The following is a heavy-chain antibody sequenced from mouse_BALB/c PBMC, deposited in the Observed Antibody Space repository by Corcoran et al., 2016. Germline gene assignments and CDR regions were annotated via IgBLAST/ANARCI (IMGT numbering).Heavy chain of an antibody. CDR3: AGYTPWFAY. Sequence: QIQLVQSGPELKKPGETVKISCKASGYTFTNYGMNWVKQAPGKGLKWMGWINTDTGEPTYADDFKGRFAFSLETSASTAYLQINNLKNEDTATYFCAGYTPWFAYWGQGTLVTVSA. CDR1: GYTFTNYG. D-gene: IGHD1-2*01. V-gene: IGHV9-3-1*01. J-gene: IGHJ3*01. CDR2: INTDTGEP.